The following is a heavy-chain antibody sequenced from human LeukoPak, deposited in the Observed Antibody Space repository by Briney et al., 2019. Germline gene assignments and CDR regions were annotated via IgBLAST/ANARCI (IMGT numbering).Heavy chain of an antibody. D-gene: IGHD2-15*01. V-gene: IGHV3-23*01. Sequence: PGGSLRLSCAASGFTFSSYAMSWVRQAPGKGLEWVSATSGSGGSTYYADSVKGRFTISRDNSKNTLYLQMNSLRAEDTAVYYCAKDGEYCSGGSCYRPPFDYWGQGTLVTVSS. CDR1: GFTFSSYA. J-gene: IGHJ4*02. CDR3: AKDGEYCSGGSCYRPPFDY. CDR2: TSGSGGST.